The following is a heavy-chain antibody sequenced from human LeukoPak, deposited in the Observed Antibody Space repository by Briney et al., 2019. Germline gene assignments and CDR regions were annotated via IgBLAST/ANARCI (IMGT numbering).Heavy chain of an antibody. CDR1: GFAFSSYD. CDR3: ARAYRGYYGSGSYYNDAFDI. J-gene: IGHJ3*02. D-gene: IGHD3-10*01. CDR2: IGTAGDT. V-gene: IGHV3-13*04. Sequence: GGSLRLSCAASGFAFSSYDMHWVRHATGKGLEWVSAIGTAGDTYYPGSVKGRFTISRENAKNSLYLQMNSLRAGDTAVYYCARAYRGYYGSGSYYNDAFDIWGQGKMGSVSS.